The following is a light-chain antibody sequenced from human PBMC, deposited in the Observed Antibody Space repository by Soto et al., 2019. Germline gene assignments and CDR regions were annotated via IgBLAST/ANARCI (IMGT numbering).Light chain of an antibody. CDR2: EVS. V-gene: IGLV2-14*01. J-gene: IGLJ1*01. CDR3: SSYGSTSTRYV. CDR1: SSDVGGYHY. Sequence: QYVLTQPASVSGSPGQSITISCTGTSSDVGGYHYVSWYQQHPGKAPKLMIYEVSNRPSGVSNRFSGSKSGNTASLTISGLQAEDEADYFCSSYGSTSTRYVFGTGTKVTVL.